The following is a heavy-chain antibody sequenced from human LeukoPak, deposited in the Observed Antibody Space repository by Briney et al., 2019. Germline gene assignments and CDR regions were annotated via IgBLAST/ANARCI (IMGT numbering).Heavy chain of an antibody. CDR2: INHSGST. V-gene: IGHV4-34*01. Sequence: SETLSLTCAVYGGSFSGYYWSWIRQAPGKGLEWIGEINHSGSTNYNPSLKSRVTISVDTSKNQFSLKLSSVTAADTAVYYCARESSEYSSSSGGNVGVCWFDPWGQGTLVTVYS. D-gene: IGHD6-6*01. J-gene: IGHJ5*02. CDR3: ARESSEYSSSSGGNVGVCWFDP. CDR1: GGSFSGYY.